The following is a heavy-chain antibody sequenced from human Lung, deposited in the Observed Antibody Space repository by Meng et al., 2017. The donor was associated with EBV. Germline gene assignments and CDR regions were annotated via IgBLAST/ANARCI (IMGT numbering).Heavy chain of an antibody. D-gene: IGHD6-19*01. V-gene: IGHV4-30-2*01. CDR1: GCSISSGGYS. CDR3: VSLAVAGDRFDY. Sequence: LQRQGSGSGVVKPSQILCLSCGVSGCSISSGGYSWSWIRQPPGKGPEWIGYIYHSGTPYYKSPLKSRVTISIDRPKNQFSLRLNSVTAADTAVYYCVSLAVAGDRFDYWGQGTLVTVSS. J-gene: IGHJ4*02. CDR2: IYHSGTP.